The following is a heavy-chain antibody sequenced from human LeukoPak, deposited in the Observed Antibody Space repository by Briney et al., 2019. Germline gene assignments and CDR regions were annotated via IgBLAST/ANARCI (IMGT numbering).Heavy chain of an antibody. CDR3: ARDIDHTSMVFKSFDY. Sequence: KSSETLSLTCTVSGGSISSTSYYWGWIRQPPGKGLEWIGNIHHSGSVYYNPSLKSRVTISVDLSKNQFSLNLNSVTAADTAVYYCARDIDHTSMVFKSFDYWGQGTLVTVSS. J-gene: IGHJ4*02. CDR2: IHHSGSV. CDR1: GGSISSTSYY. D-gene: IGHD5-18*01. V-gene: IGHV4-39*07.